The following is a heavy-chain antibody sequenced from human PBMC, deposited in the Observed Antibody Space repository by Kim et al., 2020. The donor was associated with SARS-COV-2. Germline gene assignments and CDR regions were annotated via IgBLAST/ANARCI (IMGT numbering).Heavy chain of an antibody. CDR1: AFTVSTNY. V-gene: IGHV3-53*01. Sequence: GGSLRLSCAASAFTVSTNYMTWVRQAPGKGLEWVSIIYAGGSTYYAAATKGRFTISKDITKNTLDHQINSLRAEDTAIYYCSRDTLYYGMDVWGQGTTVTVSS. CDR2: IYAGGST. J-gene: IGHJ6*02. CDR3: SRDTLYYGMDV.